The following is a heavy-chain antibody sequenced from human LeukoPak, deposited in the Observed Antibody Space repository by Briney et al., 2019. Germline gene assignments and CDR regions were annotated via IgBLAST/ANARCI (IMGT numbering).Heavy chain of an antibody. CDR1: GGSFSGYY. CDR3: ARRYDYVWGSYRYRPISHDY. D-gene: IGHD3-16*02. V-gene: IGHV4-34*01. CDR2: INHSGST. J-gene: IGHJ4*02. Sequence: PSETLSLTCAVYGGSFSGYYWSWIRQPPGKGLEWIAEINHSGSTNYNPSLKSRVTISVDTSKNQFSLKLSSVTAADTAVYYCARRYDYVWGSYRYRPISHDYWGQGTLVTVSS.